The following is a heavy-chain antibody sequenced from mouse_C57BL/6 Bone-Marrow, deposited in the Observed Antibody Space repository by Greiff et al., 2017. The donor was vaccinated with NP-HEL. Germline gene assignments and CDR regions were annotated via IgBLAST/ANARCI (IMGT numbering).Heavy chain of an antibody. V-gene: IGHV5-12*01. CDR1: GFTFSDYY. CDR3: ARGGWLGAY. J-gene: IGHJ3*01. Sequence: VQLKESGGGLVQPGGSLKLSCAASGFTFSDYYMYWVRQTPEKRLEWVAYISNGGGSTYYLDTVKGRFTISRDNAKNTLYLQMSRLKSEDTAMYYCARGGWLGAYWGQGTLVTVSA. D-gene: IGHD1-1*02. CDR2: ISNGGGST.